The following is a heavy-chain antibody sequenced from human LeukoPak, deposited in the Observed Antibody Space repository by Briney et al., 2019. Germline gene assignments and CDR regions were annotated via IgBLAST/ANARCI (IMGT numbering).Heavy chain of an antibody. CDR1: GYTFTDYY. CDR3: AELGITMIGGV. CDR2: INPNSGAT. J-gene: IGHJ6*04. V-gene: IGHV1-2*02. D-gene: IGHD3-10*02. Sequence: ASVKVSCKASGYTFTDYYMHWVRQAPGQGLEWMGWINPNSGATSYAQSFHGRVTMTRDTSITTAYMELSRLRSDDTAVYYCAELGITMIGGVWGKGTTVTISS.